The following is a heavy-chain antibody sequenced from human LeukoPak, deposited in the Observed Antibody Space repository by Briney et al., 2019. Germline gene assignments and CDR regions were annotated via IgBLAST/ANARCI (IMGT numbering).Heavy chain of an antibody. CDR2: ISAYNGNT. CDR1: GYSFTGYY. V-gene: IGHV1-18*04. CDR3: AIDSAYYYGSGSYYKRVPFDY. Sequence: ASVRVSCKASGYSFTGYYMHWVRQAPGQGLEWMGWISAYNGNTNYAQKLQGSVTMTTDASTSTAYMELRSLRSDDTAVYYCAIDSAYYYGSGSYYKRVPFDYWGQGTLVTVSS. D-gene: IGHD3-10*01. J-gene: IGHJ4*02.